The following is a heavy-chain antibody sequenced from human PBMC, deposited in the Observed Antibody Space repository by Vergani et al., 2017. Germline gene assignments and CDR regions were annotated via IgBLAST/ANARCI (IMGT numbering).Heavy chain of an antibody. CDR2: ISSNGGST. J-gene: IGHJ4*02. Sequence: EVQLVESGGGLVQPGGSLRLSCSASGFTFSSYAMHWVRQAPGKGLEYVSAISSNGGSTYYADSVKGRFTISRDNSKNTLYLQMSSLRAEDTAVYYCVKEGAVVTPAYYYLDYWGQGTLVTVSS. CDR1: GFTFSSYA. V-gene: IGHV3-64D*06. D-gene: IGHD4-23*01. CDR3: VKEGAVVTPAYYYLDY.